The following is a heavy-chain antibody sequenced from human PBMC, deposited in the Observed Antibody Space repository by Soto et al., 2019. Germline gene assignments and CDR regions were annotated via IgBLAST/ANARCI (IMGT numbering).Heavy chain of an antibody. CDR1: GYTFTGYY. Sequence: ASVKVSCKASGYTFTGYYMHWVRQAPGQGLEWMGWINPNSGGTNYAQKFQGRVTMTRDTSISTAYMELSRLRSDDTAVYYCARGGHVVVRAAKFFRRFDPSGQGTLVTVSS. CDR2: INPNSGGT. V-gene: IGHV1-2*02. D-gene: IGHD2-2*01. CDR3: ARGGHVVVRAAKFFRRFDP. J-gene: IGHJ5*02.